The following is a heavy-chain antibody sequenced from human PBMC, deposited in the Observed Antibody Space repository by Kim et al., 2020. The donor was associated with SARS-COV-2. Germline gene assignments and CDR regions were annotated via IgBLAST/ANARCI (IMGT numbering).Heavy chain of an antibody. J-gene: IGHJ4*02. Sequence: DSLKGRFTNSRDNAKNALYLQMNSLRAEDTAVYYCARGTGYDFWSGYYSGWGQGTLVTVSS. CDR3: ARGTGYDFWSGYYSG. V-gene: IGHV3-7*03. D-gene: IGHD3-3*01.